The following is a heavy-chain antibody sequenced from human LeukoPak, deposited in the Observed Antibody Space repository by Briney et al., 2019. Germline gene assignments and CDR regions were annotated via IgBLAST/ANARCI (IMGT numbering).Heavy chain of an antibody. V-gene: IGHV4-30-2*01. CDR1: GGSISSSGYS. J-gene: IGHJ4*02. D-gene: IGHD4-11*01. Sequence: SETLSLTCAVSGGSISSSGYSWSWIRQPPGKGLEWIGHICHSGGTYYNPSLKSRVTISVDRSSNQFSLKLTSVTAADTAVYYCARTVTTTHFDYWGQGTLVTVSS. CDR3: ARTVTTTHFDY. CDR2: ICHSGGT.